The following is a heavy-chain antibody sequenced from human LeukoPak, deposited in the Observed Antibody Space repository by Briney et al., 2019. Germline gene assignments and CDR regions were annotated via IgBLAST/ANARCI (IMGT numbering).Heavy chain of an antibody. CDR3: ARHRGPYSSGSYFFDY. D-gene: IGHD6-19*01. J-gene: IGHJ4*02. V-gene: IGHV4-59*08. Sequence: SETLSLTCTVSGGXISSYYCSWIRQPPGKGLYWIGYIYYSGSGSTNYNPSLKSRVTISVDTAKNQFSLRLSSVTAADTAVYYCARHRGPYSSGSYFFDYWGQGTLVTVSS. CDR1: GGXISSYY. CDR2: IYYSGSGST.